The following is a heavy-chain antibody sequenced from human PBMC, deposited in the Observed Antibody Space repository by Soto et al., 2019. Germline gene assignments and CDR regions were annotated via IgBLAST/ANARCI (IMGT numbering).Heavy chain of an antibody. CDR2: ISSSSSYI. D-gene: IGHD3-10*01. CDR1: GFTFSSYS. Sequence: EVQLVESGGGLVKPGGSLRLSCAASGFTFSSYSMNWVRQAPGKGLEWVSSISSSSSYIYYADSVKGRFTISRDNAKNSLYLQMNSLRAEDTAVYYCASMVRGVIIIDYWSQGTLVTVSS. V-gene: IGHV3-21*01. J-gene: IGHJ4*02. CDR3: ASMVRGVIIIDY.